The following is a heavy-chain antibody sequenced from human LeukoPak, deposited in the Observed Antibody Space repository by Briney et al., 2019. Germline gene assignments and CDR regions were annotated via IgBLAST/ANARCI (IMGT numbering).Heavy chain of an antibody. CDR2: IYYSGST. J-gene: IGHJ4*02. CDR3: ASSPLVVPAAIRIH. CDR1: GGSISSYY. D-gene: IGHD2-2*01. Sequence: SETLSLTCTVSGGSISSYYWSWIRQPPGKGLEWIGYIYYSGSTNYNPSLKSRVTISVDTSKNQFSLKLSSVTAADTAVYYCASSPLVVPAAIRIHWGQGTLVTVSS. V-gene: IGHV4-59*01.